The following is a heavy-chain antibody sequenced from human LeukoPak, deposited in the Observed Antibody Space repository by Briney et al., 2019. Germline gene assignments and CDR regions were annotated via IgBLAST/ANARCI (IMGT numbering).Heavy chain of an antibody. CDR1: GFTFSSYN. Sequence: GSLRLSCAASGFTFSSYNMNWVRQAPGKGLEWVSSISSSSSYIYYADSVKGRFTISRDNAKNSLYLQMNSLRAEDTAVYYCARDLGEDFCYDSSAYFQHWGQGTLVTVSS. J-gene: IGHJ1*01. D-gene: IGHD3-22*01. CDR3: ARDLGEDFCYDSSAYFQH. V-gene: IGHV3-21*01. CDR2: ISSSSSYI.